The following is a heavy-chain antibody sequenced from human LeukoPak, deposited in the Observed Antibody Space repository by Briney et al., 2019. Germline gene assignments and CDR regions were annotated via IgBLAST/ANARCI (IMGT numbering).Heavy chain of an antibody. Sequence: GGSLRLSCAASGFTFSSYGMHWVRQAPGKGLEWVAVLWYDGSNKYYADSVKGRFTISRDNSKNTLYLQMNSLRAEDTAVYYCARDQGLRRGGYYFDYWGQGTLVTVSS. J-gene: IGHJ4*02. V-gene: IGHV3-33*01. CDR3: ARDQGLRRGGYYFDY. CDR2: LWYDGSNK. D-gene: IGHD4-17*01. CDR1: GFTFSSYG.